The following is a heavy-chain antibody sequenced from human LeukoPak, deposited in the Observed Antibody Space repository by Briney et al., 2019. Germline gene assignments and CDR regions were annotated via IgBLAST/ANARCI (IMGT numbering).Heavy chain of an antibody. CDR1: GFTFSDYY. J-gene: IGHJ4*02. Sequence: GGSLRLSCAASGFTFSDYYMSWIRQAPGEGLEWVSYISSSSSYTNYADSVKGRFTISRDNAKNSLCLQMNSLRAEDTAVYYCARDGSDGSGSYYWGQGTLVTVSS. CDR3: ARDGSDGSGSYY. D-gene: IGHD3-10*01. CDR2: ISSSSSYT. V-gene: IGHV3-11*06.